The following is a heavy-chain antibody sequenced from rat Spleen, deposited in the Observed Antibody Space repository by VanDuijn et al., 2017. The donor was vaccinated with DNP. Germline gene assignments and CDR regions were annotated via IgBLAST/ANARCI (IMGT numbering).Heavy chain of an antibody. J-gene: IGHJ2*01. CDR1: GFSLTRNS. V-gene: IGHV2-1*01. Sequence: QVQLKESGPGLVQPSQTLSLTCTVSGFSLTRNSVHWVRQPPGKGLEWVGAIWGYGTTDYDSTLRSRLSISRDTSRSQVFLKMNSLQTEDTAIYFCTRRTVAAGYFDYWVQGVMVTVSS. CDR2: IWGYGTT. CDR3: TRRTVAAGYFDY.